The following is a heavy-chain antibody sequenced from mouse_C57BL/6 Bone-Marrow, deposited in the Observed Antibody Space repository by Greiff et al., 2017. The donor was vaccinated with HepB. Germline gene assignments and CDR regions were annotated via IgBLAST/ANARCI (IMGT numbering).Heavy chain of an antibody. D-gene: IGHD2-3*01. J-gene: IGHJ4*01. V-gene: IGHV1-76*01. Sequence: QVQLQQSGAELVRPGASVKLSCKASGYTFTDYYINWVKQRPGQGLEWIARIYPGSGNTYYNEKFKGKATLTAAKSSSTAYMQLSSLTSEDSAVYFCARRSYDGSYAMDYWGQGTSVTVSS. CDR1: GYTFTDYY. CDR2: IYPGSGNT. CDR3: ARRSYDGSYAMDY.